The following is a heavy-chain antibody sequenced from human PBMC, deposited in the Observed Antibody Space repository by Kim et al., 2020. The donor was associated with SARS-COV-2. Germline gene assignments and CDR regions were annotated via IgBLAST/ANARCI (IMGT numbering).Heavy chain of an antibody. CDR3: ARVLSDVEYAFDI. Sequence: GGSLRLSCAASGFTFSDYYMSWIRQAPGKGLEWVSYISSSSSYTNYADSVKGRFTISRDNAKNSLYLQMNSLRAEDTAVYYCARVLSDVEYAFDIWGQGTMVTVSS. CDR1: GFTFSDYY. V-gene: IGHV3-11*06. CDR2: ISSSSSYT. D-gene: IGHD3-3*01. J-gene: IGHJ3*02.